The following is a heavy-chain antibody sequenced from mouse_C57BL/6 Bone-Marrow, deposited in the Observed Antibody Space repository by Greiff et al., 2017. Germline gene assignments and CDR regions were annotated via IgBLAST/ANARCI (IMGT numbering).Heavy chain of an antibody. V-gene: IGHV1-59*01. CDR1: GYTFTSYW. J-gene: IGHJ3*01. CDR3: ARDGNYPAWFAY. CDR2: IDPSDSYT. D-gene: IGHD2-1*01. Sequence: QVQLQQPGAELVRPGTSVKLSCKASGYTFTSYWMHWVKQRPGQGLEWIGVIDPSDSYTNYNQKFKGKATLTVDTSSSTAYMQLRSLTSEDAAVYYCARDGNYPAWFAYWGQGTLVTVSA.